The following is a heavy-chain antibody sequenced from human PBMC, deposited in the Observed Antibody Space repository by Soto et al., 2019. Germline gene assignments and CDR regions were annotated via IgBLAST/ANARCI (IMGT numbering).Heavy chain of an antibody. D-gene: IGHD2-2*01. Sequence: ASVKVSCKASGYTFTGYCMHWVRQAPGQGLEWMGWINPNSGGTNYAQKFQGRVTMTRDTSISTAYMELSRLRSDDTAVYYCASLGYCSSTSCSWGFDPWGQGPLVTVSS. CDR3: ASLGYCSSTSCSWGFDP. J-gene: IGHJ5*02. CDR2: INPNSGGT. V-gene: IGHV1-2*02. CDR1: GYTFTGYC.